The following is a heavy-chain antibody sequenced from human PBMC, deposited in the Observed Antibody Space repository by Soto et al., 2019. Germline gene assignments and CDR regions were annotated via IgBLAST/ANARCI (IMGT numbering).Heavy chain of an antibody. D-gene: IGHD3-10*01. V-gene: IGHV4-39*07. CDR2: IYHSGST. J-gene: IGHJ3*02. CDR1: GCSVSSNSYS. CDR3: ARKFGELLADALDI. Sequence: SETLSLTCTFSGCSVSSNSYSWGWVRQSPGKGLEWIGEIYHSGSTNYNPSLKSRVTISIDKSNNQFSLKLSSVTAADTAVYYGARKFGELLADALDIGGKGTMVTVSS.